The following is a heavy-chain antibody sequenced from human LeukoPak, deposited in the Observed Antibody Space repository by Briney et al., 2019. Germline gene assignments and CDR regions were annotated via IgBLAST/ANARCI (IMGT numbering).Heavy chain of an antibody. J-gene: IGHJ4*02. CDR3: ARARITMVRGVPYYFDY. V-gene: IGHV4-34*01. D-gene: IGHD3-10*01. Sequence: KTLETLSLTCAVYGGSFSGYYWSWIRQPPGKGLEWIGEINHSGSTNYNPSLKSRVTISVDTSKNQFSLKLSSVTAADTAVYYCARARITMVRGVPYYFDYWGQGTLVTVSS. CDR2: INHSGST. CDR1: GGSFSGYY.